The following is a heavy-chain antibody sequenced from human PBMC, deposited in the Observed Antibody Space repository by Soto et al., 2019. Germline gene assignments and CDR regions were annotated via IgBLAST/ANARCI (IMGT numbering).Heavy chain of an antibody. CDR1: GYSFTSYL. CDR2: IDPSDSYT. V-gene: IGHV5-10-1*01. CDR3: ARTYYYDRSGYDLLPLDY. D-gene: IGHD3-22*01. Sequence: GESLKISFKGSGYSFTSYLISWVRQMPVKGLEWMGRIDPSDSYTNYSPSFQGHVTISADKSISTAYLQWSSLKASDTAMYYCARTYYYDRSGYDLLPLDYWGQGTLVTVSS. J-gene: IGHJ4*02.